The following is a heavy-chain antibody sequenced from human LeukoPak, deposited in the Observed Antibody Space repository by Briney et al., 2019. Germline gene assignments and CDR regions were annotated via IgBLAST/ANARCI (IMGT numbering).Heavy chain of an antibody. V-gene: IGHV4-61*01. CDR3: AREGDNDAFDI. CDR1: GYSISSGYY. Sequence: SETLSLTCTVSGYSISSGYYWGWIRQPPGKGLEWIGYIYYSGSTNYNPSLKSRVTISVGTSKNQFSLKLSSVTAADTAVYYCAREGDNDAFDIWGQGTMVTVSS. J-gene: IGHJ3*02. CDR2: IYYSGST.